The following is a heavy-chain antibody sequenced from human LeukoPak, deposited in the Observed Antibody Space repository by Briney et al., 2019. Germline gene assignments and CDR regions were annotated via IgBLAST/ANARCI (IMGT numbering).Heavy chain of an antibody. J-gene: IGHJ5*02. D-gene: IGHD1-14*01. V-gene: IGHV1-69*05. CDR1: GGTFSSYA. CDR2: TIPIFGTA. CDR3: ARDAQPGANWFDP. Sequence: ASVKVSCKASGGTFSSYAISWVRQAPGQGLEWMGGTIPIFGTANYAQKFQGRVTITTDESTSTAYMELSSLRSEDTAVYYCARDAQPGANWFDPWGQGTLVTVSS.